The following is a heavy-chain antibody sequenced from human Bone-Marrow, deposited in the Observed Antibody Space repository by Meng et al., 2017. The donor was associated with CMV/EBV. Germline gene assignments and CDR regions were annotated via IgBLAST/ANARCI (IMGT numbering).Heavy chain of an antibody. D-gene: IGHD3-3*01. J-gene: IGHJ6*02. Sequence: ASVKVSCKASGYTFTNYDINWVRQATGQGLEWMGWMNPNSGNTGYAQKFQGRVTITRNTSISTAYMELSSLRSEDTAVYYCARMGYYDFWSGFYGMDVWGQGTTVTVSS. CDR1: GYTFTNYD. CDR2: MNPNSGNT. CDR3: ARMGYYDFWSGFYGMDV. V-gene: IGHV1-8*01.